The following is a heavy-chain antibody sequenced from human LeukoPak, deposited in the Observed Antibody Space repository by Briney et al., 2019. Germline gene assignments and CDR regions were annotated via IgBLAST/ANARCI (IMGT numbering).Heavy chain of an antibody. D-gene: IGHD3-22*01. CDR3: ARTMIINNWLDP. J-gene: IGHJ5*02. Sequence: PSGTLSLTCAVSGGPISSSNWWTWVRQPPGKGLAWIGEIYQSGSTHYNPSLKNRVTISIDKSKNHFSLKLNSVTAADTAVYYCARTMIINNWLDPWGQGTLVTVS. CDR2: IYQSGST. V-gene: IGHV4-4*02. CDR1: GGPISSSNW.